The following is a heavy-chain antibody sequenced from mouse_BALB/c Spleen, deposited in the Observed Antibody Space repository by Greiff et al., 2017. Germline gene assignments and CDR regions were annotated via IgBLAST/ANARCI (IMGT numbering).Heavy chain of an antibody. CDR1: GFAFSSYD. V-gene: IGHV5-12-1*01. CDR2: ISSGGGST. Sequence: EVMLVESGGGLVKPGGSLKLSCAASGFAFSSYDMSWVRQTPEKRLEWVAYISSGGGSTYYPDTVKGRFTISRDNAKNTLYLQMSSLKSEDTAMYYCATARATWFAYWGQGTLVTVSA. D-gene: IGHD3-2*01. CDR3: ATARATWFAY. J-gene: IGHJ3*01.